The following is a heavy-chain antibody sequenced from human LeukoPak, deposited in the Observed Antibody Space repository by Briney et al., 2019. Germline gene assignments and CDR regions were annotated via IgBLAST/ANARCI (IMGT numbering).Heavy chain of an antibody. D-gene: IGHD6-19*01. J-gene: IGHJ4*02. CDR2: ISYSGST. CDR3: ARDGRAGSLFAY. Sequence: SGTLSLTCTVSGGSISGYYWSWIRQPPGKGLEWVGYISYSGSTNYNPSLKSRVTISVDTSKNQFSLKLSSVTAADTAIYYCARDGRAGSLFAYWGQGTLVTVSS. CDR1: GGSISGYY. V-gene: IGHV4-59*01.